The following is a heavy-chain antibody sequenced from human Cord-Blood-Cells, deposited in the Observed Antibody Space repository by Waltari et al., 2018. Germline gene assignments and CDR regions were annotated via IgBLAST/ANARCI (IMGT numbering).Heavy chain of an antibody. D-gene: IGHD3-22*01. Sequence: APGQGLEWMGGIIPIFGTANYAQKFQGRVTITADESTSTAYMELSSLRSEDTAVYYCARALRDDSSGYYGYWGQGTLVTVSS. CDR3: ARALRDDSSGYYGY. J-gene: IGHJ4*02. CDR2: IIPIFGTA. V-gene: IGHV1-69*01.